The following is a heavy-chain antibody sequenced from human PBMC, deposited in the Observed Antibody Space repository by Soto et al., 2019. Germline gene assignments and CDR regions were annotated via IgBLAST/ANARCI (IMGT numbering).Heavy chain of an antibody. V-gene: IGHV1-18*01. Sequence: ASVKVSCKASGGTFSSYAISWVRQAPGQWLEWMGWISTSNADTNYAQNFQGRVTMTTDTSTSTAYVELRSLRYDDTAVYYCARDITGATGDYWGQGTLVTVSS. CDR2: ISTSNADT. CDR3: ARDITGATGDY. J-gene: IGHJ4*02. D-gene: IGHD1-26*01. CDR1: GGTFSSYA.